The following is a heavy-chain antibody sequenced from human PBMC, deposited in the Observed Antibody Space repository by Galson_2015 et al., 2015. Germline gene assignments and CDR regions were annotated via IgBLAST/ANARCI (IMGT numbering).Heavy chain of an antibody. J-gene: IGHJ2*01. V-gene: IGHV3-23*01. D-gene: IGHD2-2*01. Sequence: SLRLSCAASGFTFSSYAMNWVRQPPGKGLEWVSGISGSGGTTYFADSVKGRFTISRDDSKNTLYLQMNRLRAEDTAVYYCAKEKSIEYETQKVWYFELWGRGTLVTVSS. CDR3: AKEKSIEYETQKVWYFEL. CDR2: ISGSGGTT. CDR1: GFTFSSYA.